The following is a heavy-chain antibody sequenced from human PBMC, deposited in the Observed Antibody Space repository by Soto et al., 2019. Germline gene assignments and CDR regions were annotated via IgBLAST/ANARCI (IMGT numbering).Heavy chain of an antibody. CDR2: ISYDGSNK. J-gene: IGHJ6*02. CDR1: GFTFSSYG. V-gene: IGHV3-30*18. D-gene: IGHD3-22*01. Sequence: QVQLVESGGGVVQPGRSLRLSCAASGFTFSSYGMHWVRQAPGKGPEWVAVISYDGSNKYYADSVKGRFTISRDNSKNTLYLQMNSLRGEDTAVYYCAKDLWGGDISGSTFVVYYGMDVWGQGTTVTVSS. CDR3: AKDLWGGDISGSTFVVYYGMDV.